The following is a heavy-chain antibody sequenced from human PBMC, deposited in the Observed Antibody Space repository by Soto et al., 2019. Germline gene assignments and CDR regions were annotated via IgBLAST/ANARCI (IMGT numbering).Heavy chain of an antibody. CDR3: ARGYCSTIGCSHFFDY. Sequence: GASVKVSCKASGYTFTGNYMHWVRQAPGQGLEWMALINPTTGSTSYAQRFQGRVTVTWDTSISTAYMELSRLRSNDTAIYYCARGYCSTIGCSHFFDYWGQGTLVTVSS. V-gene: IGHV1-2*02. D-gene: IGHD2-2*01. CDR2: INPTTGST. J-gene: IGHJ4*02. CDR1: GYTFTGNY.